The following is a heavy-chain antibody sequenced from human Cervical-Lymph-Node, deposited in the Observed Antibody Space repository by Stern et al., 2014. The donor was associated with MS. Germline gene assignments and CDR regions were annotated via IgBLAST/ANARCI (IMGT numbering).Heavy chain of an antibody. V-gene: IGHV3-9*01. CDR3: AKDPSGSYFDY. Sequence: EVQLVESGGGLVQPGRSLRLSCAASGFNFNVNAMHWVRQAPGKGLEWVSGISRNSGHIGYADSVKGRFTISRDNAKNSLYLQMNSLRPEDTALYYCAKDPSGSYFDYWGQGTLVTVSS. CDR1: GFNFNVNA. CDR2: ISRNSGHI. J-gene: IGHJ4*02. D-gene: IGHD1-26*01.